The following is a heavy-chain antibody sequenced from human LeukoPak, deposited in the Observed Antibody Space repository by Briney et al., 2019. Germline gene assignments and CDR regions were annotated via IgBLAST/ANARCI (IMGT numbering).Heavy chain of an antibody. Sequence: GGSLRLSCAASGFTVSSNYMSWVRQAPGKGLEWVSVIYSGGSTYYADSVKGRFTISRDNSKNTLYLQMNSLRAGDTAVYYCARDKIQLWPTTTFDYWGQGTLVTVSS. CDR1: GFTVSSNY. J-gene: IGHJ4*02. CDR3: ARDKIQLWPTTTFDY. V-gene: IGHV3-53*01. CDR2: IYSGGST. D-gene: IGHD5-18*01.